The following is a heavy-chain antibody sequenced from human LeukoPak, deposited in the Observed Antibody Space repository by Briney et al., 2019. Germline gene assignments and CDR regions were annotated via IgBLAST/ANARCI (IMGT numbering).Heavy chain of an antibody. CDR1: GFTFTSSW. CDR3: ATDSGYNAFDV. D-gene: IGHD5-12*01. CDR2: INEAGSVT. V-gene: IGHV3-7*01. J-gene: IGHJ3*01. Sequence: GGSLRLSCAASGFTFTSSWMCWVRQAPGKGLEWLANINEAGSVTNYVHSVRGRFTISRDNAKNSLYLQMNSLRVEDTAVYYCATDSGYNAFDVWGQGTMVSVSS.